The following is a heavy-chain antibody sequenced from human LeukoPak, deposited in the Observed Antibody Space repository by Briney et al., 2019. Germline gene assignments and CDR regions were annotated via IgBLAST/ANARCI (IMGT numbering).Heavy chain of an antibody. J-gene: IGHJ4*02. V-gene: IGHV4-34*01. Sequence: SETLSLTCAVYGGSFSGYYWSWIRQPPGKGLEWIGEINHSGSTNYNPSLKSRVTISVDMSKNQFSLKLSSVTAADTAVYYCARGRQWLVYWGQGTLVTVSS. CDR1: GGSFSGYY. CDR3: ARGRQWLVY. D-gene: IGHD6-19*01. CDR2: INHSGST.